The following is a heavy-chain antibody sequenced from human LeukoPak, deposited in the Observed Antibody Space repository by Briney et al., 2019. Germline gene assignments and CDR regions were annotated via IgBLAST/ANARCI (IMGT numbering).Heavy chain of an antibody. CDR3: AANYYYYMDV. J-gene: IGHJ6*03. CDR2: IYTSGST. V-gene: IGHV4-4*09. Sequence: PSETLSLTCTVSGGSISSYYWSWIRQPPGKGLEWIGYIYTSGSTYYNPSLKSRVTISVDTSKNQFSLKLSSVTAADTAVYYCAANYYYYMDVWGKGTTVTVSS. CDR1: GGSISSYY.